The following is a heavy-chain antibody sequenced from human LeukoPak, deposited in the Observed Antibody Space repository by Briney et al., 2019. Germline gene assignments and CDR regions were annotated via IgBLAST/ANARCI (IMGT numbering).Heavy chain of an antibody. D-gene: IGHD6-13*01. Sequence: QARGSLRLSCAVSGFTFSSFGMYWVRQAPGKGLEWVAVISYDGSNKYYADSVKGRFTISRDNSKNTLYLQMNSLRAEDTAVYYCAKTGSSSWGYFDYWGQGTLVTVSS. CDR3: AKTGSSSWGYFDY. V-gene: IGHV3-30*18. CDR1: GFTFSSFG. J-gene: IGHJ4*02. CDR2: ISYDGSNK.